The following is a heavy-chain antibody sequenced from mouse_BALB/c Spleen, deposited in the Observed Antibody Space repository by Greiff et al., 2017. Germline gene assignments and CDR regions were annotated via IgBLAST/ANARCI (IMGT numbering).Heavy chain of an antibody. J-gene: IGHJ2*01. CDR3: ASYGNYRNY. CDR1: GYTFTSYW. V-gene: IGHV1S81*02. D-gene: IGHD2-1*01. CDR2: INPSNGRT. Sequence: QVQLQQPGAELVKPGASVKLSCKASGYTFTSYWMHWVKQRPGQGLEWIGEINPSNGRTNYNEKFKSKATLTVDKSSSTAYMQLSSLTSEDSAVYYCASYGNYRNYWGQGTTLTVSS.